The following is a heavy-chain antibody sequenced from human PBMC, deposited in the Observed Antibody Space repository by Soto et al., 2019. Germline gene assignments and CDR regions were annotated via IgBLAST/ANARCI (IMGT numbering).Heavy chain of an antibody. CDR2: ISYDGSNK. Sequence: GGSLRLSCAASGFTFSSYAMHWVRQAPGKGLEWVAVISYDGSNKYYADSVKGRFTISRDNSKNTLYLQMNSLRAEDTAVYYCAREDCSSTSCYLDYRGQGTLVTVSS. V-gene: IGHV3-30*04. J-gene: IGHJ4*02. CDR3: AREDCSSTSCYLDY. D-gene: IGHD2-2*01. CDR1: GFTFSSYA.